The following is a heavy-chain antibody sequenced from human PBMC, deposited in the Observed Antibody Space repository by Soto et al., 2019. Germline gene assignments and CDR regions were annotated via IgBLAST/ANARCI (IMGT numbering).Heavy chain of an antibody. D-gene: IGHD6-19*01. Sequence: SVKVSCKASGGTFSSYTISWVRQAPGQGLEWMGRIIPILGIANYAQKFQGRVTITADKSTSTAYMELSSLRSEDTAVYYCASTIAVAGTTVDYWGQGTLVTVS. V-gene: IGHV1-69*02. CDR3: ASTIAVAGTTVDY. J-gene: IGHJ4*02. CDR2: IIPILGIA. CDR1: GGTFSSYT.